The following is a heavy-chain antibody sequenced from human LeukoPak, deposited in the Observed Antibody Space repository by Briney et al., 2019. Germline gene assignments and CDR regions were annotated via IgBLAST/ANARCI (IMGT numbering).Heavy chain of an antibody. J-gene: IGHJ6*02. D-gene: IGHD2-2*01. V-gene: IGHV1-2*04. Sequence: ASVKVSCKASGYTFTGYYTHWVRQAPGQGLEWMGWINPNSGGTNYAQKFQGWVTMTRDTSISTAYMELSRLRSDDTAVYYCTRDQVVVPAATASTPYYYYGMDVWGQGTTVTVSS. CDR2: INPNSGGT. CDR3: TRDQVVVPAATASTPYYYYGMDV. CDR1: GYTFTGYY.